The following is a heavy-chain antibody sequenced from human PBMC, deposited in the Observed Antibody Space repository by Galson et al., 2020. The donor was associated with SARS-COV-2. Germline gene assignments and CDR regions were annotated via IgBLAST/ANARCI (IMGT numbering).Heavy chain of an antibody. V-gene: IGHV3-11*04. CDR1: GFTFSNSY. CDR2: ISRHGDNI. CDR3: AKALDGQNFFDL. Sequence: NSGGSLRLSCAASGFTFSNSYLSWIRQAPGKGLEWLSYISRHGDNIYYANSVKGRFTISRDNPKKLLFLQMNSLRAEDTAVYYCAKALDGQNFFDLWGRGTLVTVSS. D-gene: IGHD1-1*01. J-gene: IGHJ2*01.